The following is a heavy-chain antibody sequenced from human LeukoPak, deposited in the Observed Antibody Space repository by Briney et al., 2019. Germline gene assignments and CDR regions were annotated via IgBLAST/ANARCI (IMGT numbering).Heavy chain of an antibody. J-gene: IGHJ6*02. V-gene: IGHV1-2*02. Sequence: ASVKVSCKASGYTFTGYYMHWVRQAPGQGLEWMGWINPNSGGTNYAQKFQGRVTMTRDTSISTAYMELSSLRSEDTAVYYCATSQDYYYGMDVWGQGTTVTVSS. CDR1: GYTFTGYY. CDR2: INPNSGGT. CDR3: ATSQDYYYGMDV.